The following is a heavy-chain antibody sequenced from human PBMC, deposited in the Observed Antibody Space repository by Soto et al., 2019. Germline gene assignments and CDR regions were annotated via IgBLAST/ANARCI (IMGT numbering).Heavy chain of an antibody. V-gene: IGHV3-30*18. Sequence: SLRLSCDASGFTLSGFAMHWVRQAPGQGLEWVAVISNDGTNQYYSESVKGRFTISRDNSKNTLYLQMNNLRAEDTAVYYCAKAYYYDSSGYYDNYYAMDVWLQ. CDR2: ISNDGTNQ. CDR1: GFTLSGFA. D-gene: IGHD3-22*01. CDR3: AKAYYYDSSGYYDNYYAMDV. J-gene: IGHJ6*02.